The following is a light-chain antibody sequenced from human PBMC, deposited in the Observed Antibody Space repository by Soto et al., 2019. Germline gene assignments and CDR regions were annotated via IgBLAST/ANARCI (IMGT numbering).Light chain of an antibody. Sequence: EIVMTQSPATLSVSPGERATLSCRASQSVSSDLAWYHQKPGQAPRLLIYGASTRATGIPARFSGSGSGTEFTLTISSLQSEDSALYYCQQYNNWPGTFGQGTKVDIK. CDR2: GAS. CDR1: QSVSSD. CDR3: QQYNNWPGT. J-gene: IGKJ1*01. V-gene: IGKV3-15*01.